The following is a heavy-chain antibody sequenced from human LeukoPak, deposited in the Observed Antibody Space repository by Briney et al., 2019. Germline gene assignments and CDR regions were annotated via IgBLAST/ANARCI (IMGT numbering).Heavy chain of an antibody. CDR2: IYPGDSDT. CDR1: GYSFTNYW. Sequence: KFGESLKISCKGSGYSFTNYWIGWVRQMPGKGLEWMGIIYPGDSDTRYSPSFQGQVTISADKSINTAYLHWSSLKASDTAMYYCARRSYCGGDCYSDYWGQGTLVIVSS. CDR3: ARRSYCGGDCYSDY. D-gene: IGHD2-21*01. V-gene: IGHV5-51*01. J-gene: IGHJ4*02.